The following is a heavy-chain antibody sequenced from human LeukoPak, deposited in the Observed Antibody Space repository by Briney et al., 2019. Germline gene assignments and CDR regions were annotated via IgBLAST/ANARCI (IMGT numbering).Heavy chain of an antibody. J-gene: IGHJ4*02. CDR1: GGSFSGYY. D-gene: IGHD7-27*01. V-gene: IGHV4-34*01. Sequence: SETLSLTCAVYGGSFSGYYWSWNRQPPGKGLEWIGELNHSGGNNYNPSLKSRVTISVDTSKNQFSLNLSSLTAADTAVYFCARVGPGVLDYWGQGTLVTVSS. CDR2: LNHSGGN. CDR3: ARVGPGVLDY.